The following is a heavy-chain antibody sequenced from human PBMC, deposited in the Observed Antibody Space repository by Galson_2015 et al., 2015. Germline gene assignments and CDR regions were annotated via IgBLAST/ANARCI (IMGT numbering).Heavy chain of an antibody. Sequence: TLSLTCIVSGGSINSGDSYWSWIRQHPGKGLEWIGYIYYSGSTYYNPSLKSLVTISVDTSKNQFSLKLSSVTAADTAVYYCARASGATSYAFDFWGQGTMVAVSS. D-gene: IGHD2-15*01. CDR2: IYYSGST. CDR3: ARASGATSYAFDF. V-gene: IGHV4-31*01. J-gene: IGHJ3*01. CDR1: GGSINSGDSY.